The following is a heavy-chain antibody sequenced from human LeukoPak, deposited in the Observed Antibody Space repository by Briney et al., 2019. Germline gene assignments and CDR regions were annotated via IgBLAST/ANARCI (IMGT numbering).Heavy chain of an antibody. CDR2: INWSGGST. J-gene: IGHJ4*02. CDR3: ARAPITSPFYFDY. CDR1: GFAFDEHG. D-gene: IGHD2-2*01. Sequence: PGGSLRLSCTASGFAFDEHGMSWVRQVPGKGLEWVAGINWSGGSTGYADPLRGRFTISRGNAKNPLYLQMDSLRAEDTALYYCARAPITSPFYFDYWGQGTLVTVSS. V-gene: IGHV3-20*04.